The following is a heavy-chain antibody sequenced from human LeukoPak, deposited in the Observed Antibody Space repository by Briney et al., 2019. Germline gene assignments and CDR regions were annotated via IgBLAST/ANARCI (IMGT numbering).Heavy chain of an antibody. CDR1: GGSFSGYY. V-gene: IGHV4-34*01. D-gene: IGHD3-10*01. J-gene: IGHJ6*03. CDR2: INDIGNA. CDR3: ARLGSVGYYNYQYMDS. Sequence: SSGPLSLTCAVYGGSFSGYYWSWIRQPPGKGLEGIGEINDIGNANYDPSLRSRVTISVDTSKNQFSLSLTSATAADTAVYFCARLGSVGYYNYQYMDSWGNGTTVTVSS.